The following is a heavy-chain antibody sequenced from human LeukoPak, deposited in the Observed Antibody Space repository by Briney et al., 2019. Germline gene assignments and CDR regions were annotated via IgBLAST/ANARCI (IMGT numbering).Heavy chain of an antibody. J-gene: IGHJ6*03. D-gene: IGHD1-26*01. CDR3: ARDPGMVAAWYYYYMDV. CDR2: ISYDGSNK. CDR1: GFTVSSNY. V-gene: IGHV3-30*03. Sequence: QPGGSLRLSCAASGFTVSSNYMSWVRQAPGKGLEWVAVISYDGSNKYYADSVKGRFTISRDNSKNTLYLQMNSLRAEDTAVYYCARDPGMVAAWYYYYMDVWGKGTTVTVSS.